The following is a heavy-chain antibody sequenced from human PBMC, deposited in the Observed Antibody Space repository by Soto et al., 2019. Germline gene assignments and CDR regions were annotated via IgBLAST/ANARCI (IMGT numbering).Heavy chain of an antibody. Sequence: SETLSLTCAVYGGSFSGYYWSWIRQPPGKGLEWIGEINHSGSTNYNPSLKSRVTISVDTSKNQFSLKLSSVTAADTAVYYCARANLYYDFSSGYYTGWFDPWGQGTLVTVSS. D-gene: IGHD3-3*01. CDR1: GGSFSGYY. J-gene: IGHJ5*02. CDR2: INHSGST. V-gene: IGHV4-34*01. CDR3: ARANLYYDFSSGYYTGWFDP.